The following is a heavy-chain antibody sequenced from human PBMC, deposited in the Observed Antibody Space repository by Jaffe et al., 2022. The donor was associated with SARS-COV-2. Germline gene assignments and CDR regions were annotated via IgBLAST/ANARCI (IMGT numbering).Heavy chain of an antibody. V-gene: IGHV3-33*01. CDR2: LGHDGNTE. Sequence: QVHLVESGGGVVQPGRSVRLSCAASGFDFSQWGMHWVRQAPGKGPEWVAVLGHDGNTEHYADSVKGRFTISRDNSKKTLYLQMDSLRAEDTAVYHCARDLNSGWTDYWGQGTVVTVSS. CDR3: ARDLNSGWTDY. J-gene: IGHJ4*02. D-gene: IGHD6-19*01. CDR1: GFDFSQWG.